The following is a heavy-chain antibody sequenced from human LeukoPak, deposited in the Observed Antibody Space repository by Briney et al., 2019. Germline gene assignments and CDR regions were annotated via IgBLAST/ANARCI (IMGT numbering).Heavy chain of an antibody. D-gene: IGHD6-13*01. Sequence: ASVKVSCKASGYTFTSYDINWVRQATGQGLEWMGWMNPNSGNTGSAQKFQGRLTMTRSTSISTAYMELSSLRSEDTAVYYCARGSKGIAAAPEFDPWGQGTLVTVSS. CDR3: ARGSKGIAAAPEFDP. V-gene: IGHV1-8*01. CDR2: MNPNSGNT. CDR1: GYTFTSYD. J-gene: IGHJ5*02.